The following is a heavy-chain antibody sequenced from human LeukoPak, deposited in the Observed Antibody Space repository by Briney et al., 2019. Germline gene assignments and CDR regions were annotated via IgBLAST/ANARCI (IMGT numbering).Heavy chain of an antibody. Sequence: GGSLRLSCAASGFTFSNAWMSWVRQAPGKGVEWVGRIKSKTDGGTTDYAAPVKGRFTISSDDSKNTLYLQMNSLKTEDTAVYYCTTGSPYSSSDYWGQGTLVTVSS. J-gene: IGHJ4*02. CDR1: GFTFSNAW. V-gene: IGHV3-15*01. D-gene: IGHD6-6*01. CDR2: IKSKTDGGTT. CDR3: TTGSPYSSSDY.